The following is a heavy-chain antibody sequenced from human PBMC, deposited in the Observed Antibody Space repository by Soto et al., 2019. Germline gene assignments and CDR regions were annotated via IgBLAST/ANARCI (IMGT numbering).Heavy chain of an antibody. D-gene: IGHD3-9*01. Sequence: GGSLRLSCAASGFTFSSYAMSWVRQAPGKGLEWVSAISGSGGSTYYADSVKGRFTISRDNSKNTLYLQMNSLRAEDTAVFYCAKFLWVACGLVTCFDFPGQRTFVIVSS. V-gene: IGHV3-23*01. CDR3: AKFLWVACGLVTCFDF. CDR1: GFTFSSYA. J-gene: IGHJ4*02. CDR2: ISGSGGST.